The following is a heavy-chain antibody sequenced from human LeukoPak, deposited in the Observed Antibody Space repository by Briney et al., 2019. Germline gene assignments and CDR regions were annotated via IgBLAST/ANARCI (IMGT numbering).Heavy chain of an antibody. J-gene: IGHJ4*02. CDR1: GFTFSSYW. V-gene: IGHV3-7*01. Sequence: GGSLRLSCAASGFTFSSYWMSWIRQAPGKGLEWVANIKQDGSEKYYVDSVKGRFTISRDNAKNSLYLQMNSLRAEDTAVYYCARSNYYYDSSGYYSWGQGALVTVSS. CDR2: IKQDGSEK. D-gene: IGHD3-22*01. CDR3: ARSNYYYDSSGYYS.